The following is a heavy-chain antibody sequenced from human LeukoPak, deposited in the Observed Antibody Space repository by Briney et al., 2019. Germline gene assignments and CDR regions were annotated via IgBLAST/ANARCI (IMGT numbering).Heavy chain of an antibody. V-gene: IGHV3-9*03. D-gene: IGHD3-22*01. Sequence: GGSLRLSCAASGFTFDDYAMHWVRQAPGKGLEWVSGISWNSGSIDYADSVKGRFTIYRDNAKNSLYLQMNSLRAEDMALYYCAKGKDYDGRAVLDYWGXXTLXTVXS. J-gene: IGHJ4*01. CDR1: GFTFDDYA. CDR3: AKGKDYDGRAVLDY. CDR2: ISWNSGSI.